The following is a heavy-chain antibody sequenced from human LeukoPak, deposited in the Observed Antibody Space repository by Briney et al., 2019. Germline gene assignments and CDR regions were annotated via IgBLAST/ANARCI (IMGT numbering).Heavy chain of an antibody. J-gene: IGHJ4*02. Sequence: SEALSLTCTVSGGSISSYYWSWIRQPAGKGLEWIGRIYTSGSTNYNPSLKSRVTMSVDTSKNQFSLKLSSVTAADTAVYYCARERADVMGQQLVLDYWGQGTLVTVSS. CDR1: GGSISSYY. CDR2: IYTSGST. V-gene: IGHV4-4*07. D-gene: IGHD6-13*01. CDR3: ARERADVMGQQLVLDY.